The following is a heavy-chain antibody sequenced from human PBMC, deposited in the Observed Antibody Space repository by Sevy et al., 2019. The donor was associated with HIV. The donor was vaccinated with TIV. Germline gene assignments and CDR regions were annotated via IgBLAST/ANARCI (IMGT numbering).Heavy chain of an antibody. CDR1: GFTFSDYY. Sequence: GGFLRLSCAASGFTFSDYYINWIRQAPGKGLEWVSYISSSGTTIYYTDSVKGRFTISRDNAKNSLYLQMNSLRAEDSAVYYCAREDIADRHFDYWGQGTLVTVSS. CDR3: AREDIADRHFDY. V-gene: IGHV3-11*01. CDR2: ISSSGTTI. J-gene: IGHJ4*02. D-gene: IGHD6-6*01.